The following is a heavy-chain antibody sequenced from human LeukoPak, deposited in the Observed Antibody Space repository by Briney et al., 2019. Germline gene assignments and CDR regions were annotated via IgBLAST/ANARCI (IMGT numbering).Heavy chain of an antibody. V-gene: IGHV3-33*01. J-gene: IGHJ4*01. CDR1: GFTFSSYG. CDR3: ARETVLQLWFFDY. D-gene: IGHD5-18*01. Sequence: GGSLRLSCAASGFTFSSYGTHWVRQASGKGLEWVAVIWYDGSNKYYADSVKGRFTISRDNSKNTLYLQMNSLRAEDTAVYYCARETVLQLWFFDYWGQEPWSPSPQ. CDR2: IWYDGSNK.